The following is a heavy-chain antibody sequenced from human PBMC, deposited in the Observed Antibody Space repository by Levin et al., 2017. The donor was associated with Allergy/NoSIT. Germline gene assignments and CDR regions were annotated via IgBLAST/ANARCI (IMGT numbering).Heavy chain of an antibody. D-gene: IGHD2/OR15-2a*01. CDR3: ARGTRRISFFDY. V-gene: IGHV1-8*01. CDR2: MNPNSGNT. Sequence: RSGGSLRLSCKASGSTFISDDINWVRQATGQGLEWMGWMNPNSGNTGYAQKFQGRVTMTRNTSISTAYMELSSLRSEDTAVYYCARGTRRISFFDYWGQGTLVTVSS. CDR1: GSTFISDD. J-gene: IGHJ4*02.